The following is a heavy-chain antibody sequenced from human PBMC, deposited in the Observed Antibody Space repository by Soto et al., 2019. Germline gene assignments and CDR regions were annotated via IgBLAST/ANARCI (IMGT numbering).Heavy chain of an antibody. Sequence: GGSLRLSCAASGVTFSSYGMHWVRQAPGKGLEWVAVISYDGSNKYYADSVKGRFTISRDNSKNTLYLQMNSLRAEDTAVYYCAKDGYSSSWEDYYYYGMDVWGQGTTVTVSS. CDR1: GVTFSSYG. CDR2: ISYDGSNK. D-gene: IGHD6-13*01. J-gene: IGHJ6*02. V-gene: IGHV3-30*18. CDR3: AKDGYSSSWEDYYYYGMDV.